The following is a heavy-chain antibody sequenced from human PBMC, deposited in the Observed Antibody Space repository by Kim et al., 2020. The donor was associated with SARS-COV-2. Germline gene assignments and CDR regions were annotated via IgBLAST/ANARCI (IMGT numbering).Heavy chain of an antibody. D-gene: IGHD4-17*01. V-gene: IGHV3-7*01. CDR1: GFTFSSYW. CDR2: IKPDGGES. Sequence: GGSLRLSCAVSGFTFSSYWMNWLRQAPGGGLQWVANIKPDGGESYYVDSVKGRSTISRDNAKNSLYLQMNSLRAEDTALYYCARDEGRGGDYGYWGQGTLVTVSS. CDR3: ARDEGRGGDYGY. J-gene: IGHJ4*02.